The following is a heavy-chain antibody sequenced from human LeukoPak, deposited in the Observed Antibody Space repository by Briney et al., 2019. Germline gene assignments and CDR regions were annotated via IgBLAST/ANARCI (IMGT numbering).Heavy chain of an antibody. J-gene: IGHJ4*02. Sequence: GGSLRLSCAASGFTFSSYNMNWVRQAPGKGLEWIAYIIITSTTIHYADSVKGRFTVSRDNAKNSLYLQMNSLRADDTAVYYCVRDHLYAFDYWGQGALVTVSS. CDR3: VRDHLYAFDY. D-gene: IGHD5/OR15-5a*01. V-gene: IGHV3-48*01. CDR1: GFTFSSYN. CDR2: IIITSTTI.